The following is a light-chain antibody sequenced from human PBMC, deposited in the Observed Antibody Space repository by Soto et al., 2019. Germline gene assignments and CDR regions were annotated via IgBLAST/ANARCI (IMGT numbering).Light chain of an antibody. CDR1: QTVGSS. J-gene: IGKJ2*01. Sequence: EIVLTQSPATLSLSPGERATLSCRASQTVGSSLAWFQQRPGQPPMLLIYDASNRATAIPARFRGGGSGAEFTLTISSLEPEDSAVYYCQQRSNWPYTFGQGTKLEI. CDR3: QQRSNWPYT. V-gene: IGKV3-11*01. CDR2: DAS.